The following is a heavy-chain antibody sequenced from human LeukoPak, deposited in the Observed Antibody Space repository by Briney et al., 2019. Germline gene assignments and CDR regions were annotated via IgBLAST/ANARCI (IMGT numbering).Heavy chain of an antibody. J-gene: IGHJ6*03. Sequence: SETLSLTCAVHGGSFSGYYWSWIRQPPGKGLEWIGEINHSGSTNYNPSLKSRVTISVDTSKNQFSLKLSSVTAADTAVYYCASLRRDGYNYYTYYYYMDVWGKGTTVTVSS. CDR2: INHSGST. CDR3: ASLRRDGYNYYTYYYYMDV. CDR1: GGSFSGYY. D-gene: IGHD5-24*01. V-gene: IGHV4-34*01.